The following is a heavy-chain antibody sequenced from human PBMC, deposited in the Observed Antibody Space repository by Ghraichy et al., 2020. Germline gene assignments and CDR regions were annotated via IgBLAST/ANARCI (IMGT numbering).Heavy chain of an antibody. CDR1: GFTFSSSG. Sequence: LSLTCAASGFTFSSSGMHWVRQAPGKGLEWLAIIWSDGGNKYYADSVKGRFTVSRDNSKNTVYLQMNSLRAEDTAVYFCAREVNWRPDYWGHGTLVTVSS. V-gene: IGHV3-33*01. CDR2: IWSDGGNK. J-gene: IGHJ4*01. CDR3: AREVNWRPDY. D-gene: IGHD1-1*01.